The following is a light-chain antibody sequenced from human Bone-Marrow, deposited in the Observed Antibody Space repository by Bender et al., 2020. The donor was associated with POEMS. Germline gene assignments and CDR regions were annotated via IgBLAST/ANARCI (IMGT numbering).Light chain of an antibody. V-gene: IGLV3-25*02. CDR2: KDS. CDR1: ALPKQY. CDR3: QSADSSGTHEV. J-gene: IGLJ3*02. Sequence: SYELTQPPSVSVSPGQTARITCSGDALPKQYAYWYQQKAGQAPVLVIYKDSERPSGISERFSGSSSGTTVTLTISGVQAEDEADYHCQSADSSGTHEVFGGGTKLTVL.